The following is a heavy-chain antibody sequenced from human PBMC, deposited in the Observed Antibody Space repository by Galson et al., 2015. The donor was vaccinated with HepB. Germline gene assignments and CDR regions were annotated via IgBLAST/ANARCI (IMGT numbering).Heavy chain of an antibody. CDR1: GFTFTRYT. Sequence: SLRLSCAASGFTFTRYTMGWVRQAPGKGLKWVSSLSVNGDISYYEDSVKGRFTISRDNSKKMVYLQMNGLRAEDTAAYFYYYMDVWGKGTTVTVSS. V-gene: IGHV3-23*01. J-gene: IGHJ6*03. CDR2: LSVNGDIS. CDR3: YYMDV.